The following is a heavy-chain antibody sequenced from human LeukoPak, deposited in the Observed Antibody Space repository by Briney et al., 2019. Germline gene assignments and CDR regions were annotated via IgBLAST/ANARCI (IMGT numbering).Heavy chain of an antibody. Sequence: GVSLRLSCAASGVTFSGYSMNWVRQAPGKGLEWVSSISSSSSYIYYADSVKGRFTISRDNAKNSLYLQMNSLRAEDTAVYYCARAPDDYGDWGAFDIWGQGTMVTVSS. CDR1: GVTFSGYS. CDR2: ISSSSSYI. J-gene: IGHJ3*02. CDR3: ARAPDDYGDWGAFDI. D-gene: IGHD4-17*01. V-gene: IGHV3-21*01.